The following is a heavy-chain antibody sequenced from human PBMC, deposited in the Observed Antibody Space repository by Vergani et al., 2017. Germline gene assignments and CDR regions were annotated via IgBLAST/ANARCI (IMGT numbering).Heavy chain of an antibody. J-gene: IGHJ6*02. V-gene: IGHV3-30*02. CDR2: LRYDGSNE. D-gene: IGHD3-10*01. Sequence: QVQLVESGGGVVQPGGSLRLSCAASGFSFSTYGMHWVRQAPGRGLEWVAFLRYDGSNEYYGDAVKGRFIISRDNSKNTLYLQMNSLRAEDTAVYYCARDEKYYGSGSQSMDVWGQGTTVTVSS. CDR3: ARDEKYYGSGSQSMDV. CDR1: GFSFSTYG.